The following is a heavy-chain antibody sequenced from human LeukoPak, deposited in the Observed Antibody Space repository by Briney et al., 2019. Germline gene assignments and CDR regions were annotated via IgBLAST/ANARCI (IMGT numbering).Heavy chain of an antibody. D-gene: IGHD1-26*01. CDR2: MNPNSGNT. V-gene: IGHV1-8*03. J-gene: IGHJ5*02. Sequence: ASVKVSCKASGYPFTSYDINWVRQATGQGLEWMGWMNPNSGNTGYAQKFQGRVTITRNTSISTAYMELSSLRSEDTAVYYCARDSSVGDYAWWFDPWGQGTLVTVSS. CDR3: ARDSSVGDYAWWFDP. CDR1: GYPFTSYD.